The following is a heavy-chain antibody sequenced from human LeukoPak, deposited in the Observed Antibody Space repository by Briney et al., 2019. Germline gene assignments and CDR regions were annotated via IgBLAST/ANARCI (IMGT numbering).Heavy chain of an antibody. D-gene: IGHD6-6*01. J-gene: IGHJ4*02. Sequence: SETLSLTCTVSGGSISSSSYYWGWIRQPPGKGLEWIGSIYYSGSTNYNPSLKSRVTISVDTSKNQFSLKLSSVTAADTAVYYCARDSGFGQLDLAYWGQGTLVTVSS. CDR1: GGSISSSSYY. CDR3: ARDSGFGQLDLAY. CDR2: IYYSGST. V-gene: IGHV4-39*07.